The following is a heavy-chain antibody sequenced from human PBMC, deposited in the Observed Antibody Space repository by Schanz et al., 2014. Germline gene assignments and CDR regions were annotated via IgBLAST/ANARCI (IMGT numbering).Heavy chain of an antibody. CDR3: TAYYDGGCAIDN. CDR1: GFTFSSYD. J-gene: IGHJ4*02. V-gene: IGHV3-13*04. Sequence: EVQLEESGGGLVQPGGSLRLSCAASGFTFSSYDMHWVRQVTGKGLEWVSGIGTAGDTYYPDSVKGRFTISRENAQNSLFLQLNTLRAEDTAVYYWTAYYDGGCAIDNWGQGALVTVSS. D-gene: IGHD1-26*01. CDR2: IGTAGDT.